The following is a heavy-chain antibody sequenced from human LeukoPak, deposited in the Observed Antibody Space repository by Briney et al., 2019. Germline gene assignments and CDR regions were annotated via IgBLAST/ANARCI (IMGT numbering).Heavy chain of an antibody. CDR2: IGGSSSDI. CDR3: ARGPSGYHNT. D-gene: IGHD5-12*01. CDR1: AFTFSSYS. Sequence: GGSLRLSCAGSAFTFSSYSMNWVRQAPGKGLEWVSSIGGSSSDIYYAASVKGRFTISRDNAKNSLYLQMKSLGAEDTAVYYCARGPSGYHNTGGQGTLVTVSS. V-gene: IGHV3-21*01. J-gene: IGHJ4*02.